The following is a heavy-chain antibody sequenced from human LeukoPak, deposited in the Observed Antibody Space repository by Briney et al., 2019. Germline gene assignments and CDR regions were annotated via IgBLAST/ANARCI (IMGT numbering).Heavy chain of an antibody. V-gene: IGHV4-34*01. CDR3: ARGEVGADRNFDS. CDR1: GESFSGHY. CDR2: INHSGNT. J-gene: IGHJ4*02. Sequence: SETLSLTCGVSGESFSGHYCSWIRQPPGKGLEWIGEINHSGNTNYNPSLKRRVTISVDTSKNQFSLKLTSVTAADTAVYYCARGEVGADRNFDSWGQGTLVTVSS. D-gene: IGHD1-26*01.